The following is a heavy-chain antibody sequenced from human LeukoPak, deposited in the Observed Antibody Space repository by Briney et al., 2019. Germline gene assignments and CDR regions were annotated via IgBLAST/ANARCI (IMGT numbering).Heavy chain of an antibody. CDR3: ARPLWFGSSEGDYYYMDV. Sequence: PSETLSLTCAVYGGSFSGYYWGWIRQPPGKGLEWIGEINHSGSTNYNPSLKSRVTISVDTSKNQFSLKLSSVTAADTAVYYCARPLWFGSSEGDYYYMDVWGKGTTVTVSS. V-gene: IGHV4-34*01. J-gene: IGHJ6*03. D-gene: IGHD3-10*01. CDR1: GGSFSGYY. CDR2: INHSGST.